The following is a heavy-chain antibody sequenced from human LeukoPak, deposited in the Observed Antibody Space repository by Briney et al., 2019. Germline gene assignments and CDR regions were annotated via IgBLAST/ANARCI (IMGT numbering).Heavy chain of an antibody. J-gene: IGHJ6*03. CDR1: GYTFTCYY. D-gene: IGHD3-22*01. CDR3: ARDPAYYYDSSGYYRPYYYYMDV. Sequence: ASVKVSCKASGYTFTCYYMHWVRQAPGQGLEWMGWINPNSGGTNYAQKFQGRVTMTRDTSISTAYMELSRLRSDDTAVYYCARDPAYYYDSSGYYRPYYYYMDVWGKGTTVTVSS. CDR2: INPNSGGT. V-gene: IGHV1-2*02.